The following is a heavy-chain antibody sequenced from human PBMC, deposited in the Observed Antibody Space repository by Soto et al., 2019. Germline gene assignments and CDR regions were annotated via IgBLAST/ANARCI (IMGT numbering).Heavy chain of an antibody. CDR3: AKASSYYYYGMDV. J-gene: IGHJ6*02. CDR2: ISYDGSNK. D-gene: IGHD6-6*01. V-gene: IGHV3-30*18. CDR1: GFTFSSYG. Sequence: VQLVESGGGVVQPGRSLRLSCAASGFTFSSYGMHWVRQAPGKGLEWVAVISYDGSNKYYADSVKGRFTISRDNSKNTLYLQMNSLRAEDTAVYYCAKASSYYYYGMDVWGQGTTVTVSS.